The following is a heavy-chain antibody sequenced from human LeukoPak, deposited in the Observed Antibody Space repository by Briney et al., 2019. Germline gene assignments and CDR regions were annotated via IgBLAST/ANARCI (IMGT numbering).Heavy chain of an antibody. V-gene: IGHV3-53*01. CDR3: ARAGYGGKEAAFDY. J-gene: IGHJ4*02. Sequence: GGSLRLSCAASGFTVSSNYMSWVRQAPGKGLEWVSVIYSGGSTYYADSVKGRFPISRDNSKNTLYLQMNSLRAEDTAVYYCARAGYGGKEAAFDYWGQGTLVTVSS. CDR1: GFTVSSNY. CDR2: IYSGGST. D-gene: IGHD4-23*01.